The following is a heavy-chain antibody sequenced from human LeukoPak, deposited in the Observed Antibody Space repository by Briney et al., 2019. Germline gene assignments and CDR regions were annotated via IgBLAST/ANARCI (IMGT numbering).Heavy chain of an antibody. J-gene: IGHJ4*02. CDR2: IWHDGTNK. CDR1: GVSFSSFG. V-gene: IGHV3-33*01. D-gene: IGHD2-21*02. CDR3: ARSTWCGGDCYPDY. Sequence: GGSLRLSCAASGVSFSSFGMHWVRQAPGKGLEWVALIWHDGTNKYYADFVGGGFTIVRNNSNNTLYLPINRLRADDTAVYYCARSTWCGGDCYPDYWGQGTLVTVSS.